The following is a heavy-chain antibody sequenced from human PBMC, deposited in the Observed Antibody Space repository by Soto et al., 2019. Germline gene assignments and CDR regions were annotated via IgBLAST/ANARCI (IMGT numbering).Heavy chain of an antibody. J-gene: IGHJ6*03. D-gene: IGHD6-6*01. CDR3: ARSSRDYYYYYYMDV. V-gene: IGHV4-4*02. CDR2: IYHSGST. Sequence: SETLSLTCAVSSGSISSSNWWSWVRQPPGKGLEWIGEIYHSGSTNYNPSLKSRVTISVDKSKNQFSLKLSSVTAADTAVYYCARSSRDYYYYYYMDVWGKGTTVTVSS. CDR1: SGSISSSNW.